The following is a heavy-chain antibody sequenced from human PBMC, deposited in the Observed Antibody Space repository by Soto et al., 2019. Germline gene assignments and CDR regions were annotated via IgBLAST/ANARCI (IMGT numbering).Heavy chain of an antibody. D-gene: IGHD4-17*01. V-gene: IGHV3-33*01. CDR1: GFTFSSYA. CDR3: ARDADYGDDPSEDPGYYFDY. CDR2: IWYDGSMK. J-gene: IGHJ4*02. Sequence: QVQLVESGGGVVQPGRSLRLSCAPSGFTFSSYAMHWVRQAPGNGLEWVAVIWYDGSMKYYADSVKGRFTISRDNSKNTLHLQMNSLRAEDTAVYYCARDADYGDDPSEDPGYYFDYWGQGTLVTVSS.